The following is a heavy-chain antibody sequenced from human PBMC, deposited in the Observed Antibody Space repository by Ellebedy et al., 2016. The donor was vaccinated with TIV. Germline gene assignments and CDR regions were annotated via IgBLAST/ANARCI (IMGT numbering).Heavy chain of an antibody. CDR3: TKRADNWGFFDF. CDR2: VAERDGRT. Sequence: GESLKIPCAASGFTFSDYVMAWVRQVPGKGLEWVSAVAERDGRTFYADSVKGRFSISRDNFQNTLFLHMHSLAAGDTAIYYCTKRADNWGFFDFWGHGTLVTVSS. D-gene: IGHD1-1*01. CDR1: GFTFSDYV. J-gene: IGHJ4*01. V-gene: IGHV3-23*01.